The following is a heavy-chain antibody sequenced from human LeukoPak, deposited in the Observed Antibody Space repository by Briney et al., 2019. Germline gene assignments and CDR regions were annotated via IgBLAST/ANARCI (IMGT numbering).Heavy chain of an antibody. CDR1: DGSISSYY. V-gene: IGHV4-59*01. CDR2: IYYSGTT. CDR3: ARVTPYSSGWYPDY. D-gene: IGHD6-19*01. Sequence: PSETLSLTCTVSDGSISSYYWSWIRQPPGKGLEWIGHIYYSGTTKYNPSLTSRVTISLDTSKNQFSLKLSSVTAADTAVYYCARVTPYSSGWYPDYWGQGTLVTVSS. J-gene: IGHJ4*02.